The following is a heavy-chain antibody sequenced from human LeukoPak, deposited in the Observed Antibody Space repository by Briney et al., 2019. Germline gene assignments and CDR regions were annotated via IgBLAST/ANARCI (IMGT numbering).Heavy chain of an antibody. V-gene: IGHV3-43*02. CDR3: AKGAGYNNGDASDI. CDR2: ICGDGGRK. CDR1: GFTFNNYA. D-gene: IGHD5-24*01. J-gene: IGHJ3*02. Sequence: GGSLRLSCAASGFTFNNYAMHWVRQGPGKGLEWVSLICGDGGRKYYADSMKGRFTISRDNSKNSLYLQMNSLRTEDTALYYCAKGAGYNNGDASDIWGLGTMVTVSS.